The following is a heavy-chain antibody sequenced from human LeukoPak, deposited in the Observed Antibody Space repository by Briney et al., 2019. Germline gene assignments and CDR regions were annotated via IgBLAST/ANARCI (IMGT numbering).Heavy chain of an antibody. J-gene: IGHJ4*02. CDR2: INSEGSGT. V-gene: IGHV3-74*01. D-gene: IGHD4-23*01. CDR3: AKGGTTVVDY. Sequence: GGSLRLSCAASGFTFSSYWMSWVRQAPGKGLVWVARINSEGSGTTYADSVKGRFTISRDNAKNTLYLQMNSLRDEDTAVYYCAKGGTTVVDYWGQGTLVTVSS. CDR1: GFTFSSYW.